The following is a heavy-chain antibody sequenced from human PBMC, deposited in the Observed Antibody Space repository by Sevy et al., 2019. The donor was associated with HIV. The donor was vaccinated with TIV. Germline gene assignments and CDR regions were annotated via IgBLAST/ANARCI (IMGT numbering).Heavy chain of an antibody. CDR2: IYDSGSH. J-gene: IGHJ6*02. CDR3: AREEYFYGSGTYGYGMDV. V-gene: IGHV4-4*02. CDR1: GGSIRSSHW. Sequence: SETLSLTCAVSGGSIRSSHWWSWVRQSPGKGLEWIGEIYDSGSHNYNPSLKSRLTISVDTSNNLFSLRLSSVTAADMTVYYCAREEYFYGSGTYGYGMDVWGQGTTVSVSS. D-gene: IGHD3-10*01.